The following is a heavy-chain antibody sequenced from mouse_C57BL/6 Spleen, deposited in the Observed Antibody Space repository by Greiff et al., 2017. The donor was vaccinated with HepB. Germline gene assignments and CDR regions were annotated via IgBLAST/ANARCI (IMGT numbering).Heavy chain of an antibody. CDR2: ISSGGSYT. D-gene: IGHD4-1*01. CDR3: ARQPLTGIYAMDY. V-gene: IGHV5-6*02. CDR1: GFTFSSYG. Sequence: EVMLVESGGDLVKPGGSLKLSCAASGFTFSSYGMSWVRQTPDKRLEWVATISSGGSYTYYPDSVKGRFTISRDNAKNTLYLQMSSLKSEDTAMYYCARQPLTGIYAMDYWGQGTSVTFPS. J-gene: IGHJ4*01.